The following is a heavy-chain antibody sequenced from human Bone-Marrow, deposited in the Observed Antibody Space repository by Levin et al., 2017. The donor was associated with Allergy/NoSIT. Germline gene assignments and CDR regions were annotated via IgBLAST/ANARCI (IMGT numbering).Heavy chain of an antibody. J-gene: IGHJ6*03. CDR1: GGTFSSYA. Sequence: SVKVSCKASGGTFSSYAISWVRQAPGQGLEWMGGIIPIFGTANYAQKFQGRVTITADESTSTAYMELSSLRSEDTAVYYCARGYSNYGGYYYMDVWGKGTTVTVSS. CDR3: ARGYSNYGGYYYMDV. V-gene: IGHV1-69*13. D-gene: IGHD4-11*01. CDR2: IIPIFGTA.